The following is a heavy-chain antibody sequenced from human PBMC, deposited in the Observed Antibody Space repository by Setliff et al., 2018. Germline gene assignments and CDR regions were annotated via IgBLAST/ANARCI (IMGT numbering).Heavy chain of an antibody. D-gene: IGHD3-16*01. Sequence: GASVKVSCKASGYTFTSYDINWVRQATGQGLEWMGRINPSSGATIYAQKFQGWVSMTRDTSITTAYMELSRLTSDDMAVYFCARDGGGDSDAFDIWGQGTMVTVSS. CDR3: ARDGGGDSDAFDI. CDR2: INPSSGAT. J-gene: IGHJ3*02. CDR1: GYTFTSYD. V-gene: IGHV1-2*04.